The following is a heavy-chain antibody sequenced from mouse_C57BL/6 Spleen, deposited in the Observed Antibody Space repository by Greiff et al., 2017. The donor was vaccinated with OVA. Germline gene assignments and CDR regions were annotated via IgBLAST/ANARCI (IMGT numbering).Heavy chain of an antibody. CDR3: ARDRRSSLFDY. V-gene: IGHV5-4*01. CDR1: GFTFSSYA. J-gene: IGHJ2*01. CDR2: ISDGGSYT. Sequence: EVKVVESGGGLVKPGGSLKLSCAASGFTFSSYAMSWVRQTPEKRLEWVATISDGGSYTYYPDNVKGRFTISRDNAKNNLYLQMSHLKSEDTAMYYCARDRRSSLFDYWGQGTTLTVSS.